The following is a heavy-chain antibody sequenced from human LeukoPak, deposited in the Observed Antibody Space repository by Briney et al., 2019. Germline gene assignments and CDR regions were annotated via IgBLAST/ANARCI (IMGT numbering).Heavy chain of an antibody. D-gene: IGHD5-24*01. Sequence: SETLSLTCTVSGGSISSYYWSWIRQPPGKGLEWIGYIYYSGSTNYNPSLKSRVTISVDTSKNQFSLKLSSVTAADTAVYYCARLGVRDGYFTPFDYWGQGTLVTVSS. V-gene: IGHV4-59*08. CDR1: GGSISSYY. J-gene: IGHJ4*02. CDR3: ARLGVRDGYFTPFDY. CDR2: IYYSGST.